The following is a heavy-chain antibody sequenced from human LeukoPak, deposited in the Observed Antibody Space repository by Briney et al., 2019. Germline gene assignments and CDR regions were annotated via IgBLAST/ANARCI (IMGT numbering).Heavy chain of an antibody. CDR1: GYTFTSYA. CDR2: INTNTGNP. J-gene: IGHJ5*02. D-gene: IGHD3-9*01. Sequence: GASVKVSCKASGYTFTSYAMNWVRQAPGQGLEWMGWINTNTGNPTYAQGFPGRFVFSLDTSVSTAYLQISSLKAEDTAVYYCARGRQKYYDILTGYYSRDRFDPWGQGTLVTVSS. V-gene: IGHV7-4-1*02. CDR3: ARGRQKYYDILTGYYSRDRFDP.